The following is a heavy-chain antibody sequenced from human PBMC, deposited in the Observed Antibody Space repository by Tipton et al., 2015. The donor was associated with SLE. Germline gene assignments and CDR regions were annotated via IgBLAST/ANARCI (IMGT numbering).Heavy chain of an antibody. V-gene: IGHV4-38-2*02. CDR2: IHHNGST. D-gene: IGHD5-18*01. CDR3: ARWIPLTGINV. CDR1: LYSIGSGFY. Sequence: TLSLTCTVSLYSIGSGFYWDWVRQAPGKGLEWVATIHHNGSTYYNPSLRSRVAVSMDTSRDQFSLRLKSVTAADTAVYYCARWIPLTGINVWGQGATVTVSS. J-gene: IGHJ6*02.